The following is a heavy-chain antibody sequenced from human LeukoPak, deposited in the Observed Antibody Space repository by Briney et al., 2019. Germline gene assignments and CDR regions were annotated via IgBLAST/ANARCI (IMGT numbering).Heavy chain of an antibody. D-gene: IGHD3-22*01. CDR1: GFSFSTYW. J-gene: IGHJ4*02. CDR3: ASGRYDSSTYLDY. CDR2: INTDGGST. Sequence: PGGSLRLSCAASGFSFSTYWMHWVRHAPGEGLVWVSRINTDGGSTTYADSVKGRFTISRDNAKNTLYLQMNSLRAEDTAMYYCASGRYDSSTYLDYWGQGTLVTVSS. V-gene: IGHV3-74*01.